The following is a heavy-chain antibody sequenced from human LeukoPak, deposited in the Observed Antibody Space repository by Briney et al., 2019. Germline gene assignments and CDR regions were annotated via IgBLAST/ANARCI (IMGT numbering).Heavy chain of an antibody. V-gene: IGHV3-48*01. CDR2: ISSSSGTI. CDR3: ARSGSYRGGLDY. CDR1: GFTFSSYS. D-gene: IGHD1-26*01. Sequence: GGSLRLSCAASGFTFSSYSMNWVRQAPGKGLEWVSYISSSSGTIDYAGSVKGRITISRDNAKNSLYLQMNSLRAEDTALYYCARSGSYRGGLDYWGQGTLVTVSS. J-gene: IGHJ4*02.